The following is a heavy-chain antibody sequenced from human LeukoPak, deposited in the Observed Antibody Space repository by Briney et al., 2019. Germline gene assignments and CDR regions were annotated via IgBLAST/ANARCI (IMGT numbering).Heavy chain of an antibody. J-gene: IGHJ4*02. CDR1: GFTFSSYS. Sequence: GGSLRLSCAASGFTFSSYSLNWVRQAPGKGLEWVSSMSSSSNFIYYADSLKGRFTISRDNDKNSLYLQMNSLRAEDTAVYYCARDLNWGFDYWGQGTLVTVSS. CDR2: MSSSSNFI. CDR3: ARDLNWGFDY. V-gene: IGHV3-21*01. D-gene: IGHD7-27*01.